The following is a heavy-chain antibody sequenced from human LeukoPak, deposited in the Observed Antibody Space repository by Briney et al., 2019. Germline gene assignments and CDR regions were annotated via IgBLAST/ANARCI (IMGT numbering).Heavy chain of an antibody. V-gene: IGHV3-30*02. J-gene: IGHJ3*01. CDR1: GFTFSSYG. Sequence: GGSLRLSCAASGFTFSSYGMHWVRQAPGKGLEWVAFIRYDGSNKYYADSVKGRFTISRDNSKNTLYLQMNSLRAEDTAVYYCAKDRYFGSGSPPAAWGQGTMVTVSS. D-gene: IGHD3-10*01. CDR3: AKDRYFGSGSPPAA. CDR2: IRYDGSNK.